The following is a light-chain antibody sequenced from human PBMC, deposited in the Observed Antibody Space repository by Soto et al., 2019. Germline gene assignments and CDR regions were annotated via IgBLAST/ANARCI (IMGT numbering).Light chain of an antibody. Sequence: EIVLTQSPGTLSLSPGERATLSCRASQTISTMNLAWYQQKPGQAPRLLIYGTSNRATGIPDRFRGSGSGTDFTLTISRLEPEDFVVYYCHQYGSLPLTCGGGANVEIK. V-gene: IGKV3-20*01. CDR2: GTS. CDR3: HQYGSLPLT. CDR1: QTISTMN. J-gene: IGKJ4*01.